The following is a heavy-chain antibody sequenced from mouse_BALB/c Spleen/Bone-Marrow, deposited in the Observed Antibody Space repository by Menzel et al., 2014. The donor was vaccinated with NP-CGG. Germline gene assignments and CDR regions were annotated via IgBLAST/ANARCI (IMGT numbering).Heavy chain of an antibody. D-gene: IGHD1-1*02. V-gene: IGHV2-9*02. CDR3: ARDGVYGSHYYAMDY. CDR1: GFSLTSYG. CDR2: IWAGGST. J-gene: IGHJ4*01. Sequence: LQESGPGLVAPSQSLSITCTVSGFSLTSYGVHWVRQPPGKGPEWLGVIWAGGSTNYNSALMSRLSISKDNSKSQVFLKMNSLQTDDTAMYYCARDGVYGSHYYAMDYWGQGTSVTVSS.